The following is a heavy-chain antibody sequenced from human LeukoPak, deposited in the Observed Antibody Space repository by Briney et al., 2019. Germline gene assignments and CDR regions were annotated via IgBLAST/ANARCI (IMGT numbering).Heavy chain of an antibody. J-gene: IGHJ6*02. CDR1: GGTFSSYA. CDR3: ARGSVVAATPLQYYYYYYGMDV. CDR2: IIPIFGTA. Sequence: GASATVSCKASGGTFSSYAISWVRQAPGQGLEWMGGIIPIFGTANYAQKFQGRVTITADESTSTAYMELSSLRSEDTAVYYCARGSVVAATPLQYYYYYYGMDVWGQGTTVTVSS. D-gene: IGHD2-15*01. V-gene: IGHV1-69*13.